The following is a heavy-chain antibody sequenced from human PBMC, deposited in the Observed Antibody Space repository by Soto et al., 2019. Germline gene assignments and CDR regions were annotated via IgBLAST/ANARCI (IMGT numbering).Heavy chain of an antibody. CDR2: INHSGST. CDR1: GGSFSGYY. Sequence: SETLSLTCAVYGGSFSGYYWSWIRQPPGKGLEWIGEINHSGSTNYNPSLKSRVTISVDTSKSQFSLKLSSVTAADTAVYYCARGLRNYDSSGYYKNYYFDYWGREPWSPSPQ. CDR3: ARGLRNYDSSGYYKNYYFDY. V-gene: IGHV4-34*01. J-gene: IGHJ4*02. D-gene: IGHD3-22*01.